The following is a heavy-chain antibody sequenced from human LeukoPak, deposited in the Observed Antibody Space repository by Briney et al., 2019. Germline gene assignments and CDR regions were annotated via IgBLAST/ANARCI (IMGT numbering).Heavy chain of an antibody. Sequence: GGSLRLSCAASGFTFSSYAMSWVRQAPGKGLEWVSAISGSGGSTYYADSVKGRFTISRDNSKNTLYLQMNSLRAEDTAVYYCARVRGYCSGGSCPHAFDIWGQGTMVTVSS. V-gene: IGHV3-23*01. J-gene: IGHJ3*02. CDR2: ISGSGGST. CDR1: GFTFSSYA. D-gene: IGHD2-15*01. CDR3: ARVRGYCSGGSCPHAFDI.